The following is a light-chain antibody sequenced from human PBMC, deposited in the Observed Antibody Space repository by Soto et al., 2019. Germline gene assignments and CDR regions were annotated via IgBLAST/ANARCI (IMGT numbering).Light chain of an antibody. CDR3: QQRSNWRLT. J-gene: IGKJ4*01. CDR2: DAF. CDR1: QSVKTL. Sequence: EIVLTQSPATLSLSPGERATLSCRASQSVKTLLAWYQQKPGQTPRLLIYDAFNRATGIPARFSGSGSGTDFTLTISSLEPEDFAVYYSQQRSNWRLTFGGGTKVEIK. V-gene: IGKV3-11*01.